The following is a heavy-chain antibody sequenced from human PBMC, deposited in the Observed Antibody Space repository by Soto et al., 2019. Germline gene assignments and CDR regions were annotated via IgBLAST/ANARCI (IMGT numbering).Heavy chain of an antibody. CDR3: AKDQYNVDIVEDY. J-gene: IGHJ4*02. CDR2: ISYDGSNK. V-gene: IGHV3-30*18. Sequence: QVQLVESGGGVVQPGRSLRLSCAASGFTFSSYGMHWVRQAPGKGLEWVAVISYDGSNKYYADSVKGRFTISRDNSKNTLYMQMNSLRAEDTAVYYCAKDQYNVDIVEDYWGQGTLVTVSS. CDR1: GFTFSSYG. D-gene: IGHD5-12*01.